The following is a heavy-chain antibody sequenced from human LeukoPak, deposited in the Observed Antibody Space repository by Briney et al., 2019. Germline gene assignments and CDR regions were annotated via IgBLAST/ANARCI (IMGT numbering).Heavy chain of an antibody. V-gene: IGHV3-30*18. J-gene: IGHJ4*02. Sequence: AGGSLRLSCAASGFTFSTYGMHWVRQAPGKGLEWVAAILYDGGNKYADSVKGRFTISRDTSKNTLFLQMSSLRAEDTAVYYCAKTGRNYGAFHYFDYWGQGTLVTVPS. D-gene: IGHD4/OR15-4a*01. CDR2: ILYDGGNK. CDR1: GFTFSTYG. CDR3: AKTGRNYGAFHYFDY.